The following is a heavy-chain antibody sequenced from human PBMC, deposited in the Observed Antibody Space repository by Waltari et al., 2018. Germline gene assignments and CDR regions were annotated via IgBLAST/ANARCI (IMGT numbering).Heavy chain of an antibody. D-gene: IGHD3-10*01. CDR2: IGGSGGGT. J-gene: IGHJ2*01. V-gene: IGHV3-23*01. CDR1: GFTFSSYA. CDR3: AKLESPTVIYEDSYFDL. Sequence: EVQLLESGGGLVQPGGSLRLSCAASGFTFSSYAMSWVRQAPGKGLEWVSAIGGSGGGTYYADSVKGRFTMSIDNSKNTLYLQMNSLRAEDTAVYYCAKLESPTVIYEDSYFDLWGRGTLVTVSS.